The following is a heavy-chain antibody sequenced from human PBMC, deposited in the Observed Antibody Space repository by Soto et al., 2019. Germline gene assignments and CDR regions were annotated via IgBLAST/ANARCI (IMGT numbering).Heavy chain of an antibody. CDR1: GFTFSSYA. J-gene: IGHJ4*02. Sequence: EVQLLESGGGLVQPGGSLRLSCAASGFTFSSYAMNWVRQAPGKGLEWVSVISGSGDSTYYADSVKGRFTISRDNSKNTLYLQMNSLRAEDTAVYYCASRSSGWFFDYGGQGTRVTFSS. D-gene: IGHD6-19*01. V-gene: IGHV3-23*01. CDR2: ISGSGDST. CDR3: ASRSSGWFFDY.